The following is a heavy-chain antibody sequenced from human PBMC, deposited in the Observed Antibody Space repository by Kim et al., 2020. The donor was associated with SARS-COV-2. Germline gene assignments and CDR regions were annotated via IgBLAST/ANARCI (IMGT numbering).Heavy chain of an antibody. D-gene: IGHD3-10*01. CDR3: AKDRLGGITWVRGVPKLYGMDV. Sequence: GGSLRLSCAASGFTFSSYGMHWVRQAPGKGLEWVAVISYDGSNKYYADSVKGRFTISRDNSKNTLYLQMNSLRAEDTAVYYCAKDRLGGITWVRGVPKLYGMDVWGKGTTVTVS. J-gene: IGHJ6*04. CDR1: GFTFSSYG. CDR2: ISYDGSNK. V-gene: IGHV3-30*18.